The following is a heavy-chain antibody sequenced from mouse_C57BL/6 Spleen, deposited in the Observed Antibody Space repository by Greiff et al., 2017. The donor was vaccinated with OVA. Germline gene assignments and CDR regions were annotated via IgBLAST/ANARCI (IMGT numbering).Heavy chain of an antibody. Sequence: QVQLQQSGAELVRPGASVTLSCKASGYTFADYEMHWVKQTPVHGLEWIGAFDPETGGTAYNQKFKGKAILTADKSSSTAYMELRSLTSEDSAVYYCTGWLLLLFAYWGQGTLVTVSA. CDR1: GYTFADYE. CDR3: TGWLLLLFAY. J-gene: IGHJ3*01. D-gene: IGHD2-3*01. CDR2: FDPETGGT. V-gene: IGHV1-15*01.